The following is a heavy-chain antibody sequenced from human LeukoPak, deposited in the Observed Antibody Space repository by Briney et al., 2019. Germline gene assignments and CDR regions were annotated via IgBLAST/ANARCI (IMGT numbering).Heavy chain of an antibody. D-gene: IGHD2-15*01. V-gene: IGHV4-34*01. J-gene: IGHJ4*02. CDR3: ARIGYCSGGSCYSFYYFDY. CDR1: GGSFSGYY. Sequence: SETLSLTCAVYGGSFSGYYWSWIRQPPGKGLEWIGEINHSRSTNYNPSLKSRVTISVDTSKNQFSLKLSSVTAADTAVYYCARIGYCSGGSCYSFYYFDYWGQGTLVTVSS. CDR2: INHSRST.